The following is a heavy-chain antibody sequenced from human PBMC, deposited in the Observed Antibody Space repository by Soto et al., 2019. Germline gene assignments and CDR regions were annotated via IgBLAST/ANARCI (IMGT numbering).Heavy chain of an antibody. V-gene: IGHV3-23*01. CDR2: ISGSGGST. D-gene: IGHD6-13*01. CDR1: GFTFSSYA. CDR3: AKDPKRIAAAGTSFDP. J-gene: IGHJ5*02. Sequence: GGSLRLSCSASGFTFSSYAMSWVRQAPGKGLEWVSAISGSGGSTYYADSVKGRFTISRDNSKNTLYLQMNSLRDEDTAVYYCAKDPKRIAAAGTSFDPWGPGTLVTVSA.